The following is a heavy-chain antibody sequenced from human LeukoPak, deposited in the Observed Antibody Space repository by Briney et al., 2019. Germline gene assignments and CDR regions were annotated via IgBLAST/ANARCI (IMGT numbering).Heavy chain of an antibody. CDR2: MNPNSGNT. CDR1: GYTFINYD. D-gene: IGHD2-2*01. CDR3: ARTVCDSTSCYWNWFDP. J-gene: IGHJ5*02. V-gene: IGHV1-8*01. Sequence: ASVKVSCKASGYTFINYDINWVRQATGQELEWMGWMNPNSGNTGYAHKFQGRVTMTRDASISTAYMELNSLRSEDTAVYYCARTVCDSTSCYWNWFDPWGQGTLVTVSS.